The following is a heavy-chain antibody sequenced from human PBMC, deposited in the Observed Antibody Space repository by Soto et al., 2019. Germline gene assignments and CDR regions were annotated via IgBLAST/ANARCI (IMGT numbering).Heavy chain of an antibody. J-gene: IGHJ5*01. CDR2: IYYSGST. CDR1: GGSISRYY. V-gene: IGHV4-59*01. D-gene: IGHD5-18*01. CDR3: ARGGVGYSYGYDS. Sequence: PSETLSLTCTVSGGSISRYYWSWIRQPPGKGLEWIGSIYYSGSTNYNPSLKSRVTISVDTSKNQFSLKLTSVTAADTAVYYCARGGVGYSYGYDSWGQGTLVPVSS.